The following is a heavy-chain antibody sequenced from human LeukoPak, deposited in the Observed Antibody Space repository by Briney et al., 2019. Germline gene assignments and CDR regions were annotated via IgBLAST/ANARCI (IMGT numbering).Heavy chain of an antibody. CDR1: GLHFSGYY. CDR2: INHSGST. CDR3: ARDLRLSGYDFRYYYYGMDV. V-gene: IGHV4-34*01. Sequence: PSETLPHTCAVYGLHFSGYYWSWIRQPPGKGPEWIWEINHSGSTNYNPSLKSRVTIPVDTSKNQFSLKLSSVTAADTAVYYCARDLRLSGYDFRYYYYGMDVWGQGTAVTVSS. D-gene: IGHD5-12*01. J-gene: IGHJ6*02.